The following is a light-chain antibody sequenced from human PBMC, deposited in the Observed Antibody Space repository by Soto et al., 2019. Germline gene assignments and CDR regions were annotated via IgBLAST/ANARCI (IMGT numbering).Light chain of an antibody. CDR1: QDISDD. Sequence: AIQMTQSPSSLSASVGDRVTITVRASQDISDDVGWYQQTPGKAPKLLISGASRLQSGVPSRFSGSGSGAAFTLTITSLRPEDSATYYCLQNHNYPRTFGQGTKVDIK. J-gene: IGKJ1*01. CDR2: GAS. CDR3: LQNHNYPRT. V-gene: IGKV1-6*01.